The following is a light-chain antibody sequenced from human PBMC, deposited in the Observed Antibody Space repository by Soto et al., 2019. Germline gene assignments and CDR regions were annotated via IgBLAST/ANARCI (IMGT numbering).Light chain of an antibody. V-gene: IGKV3-15*01. Sequence: ETVRTQSPATLSVSPGERATLSCRASQRSSSNLAWYQQKPGQAPRLLIYGASTRATGIPARFTGSGSGTDFTLTISSLQSEDFAVYYCQQYNNWPITFGGGTQVEIK. CDR1: QRSSSN. CDR2: GAS. CDR3: QQYNNWPIT. J-gene: IGKJ4*01.